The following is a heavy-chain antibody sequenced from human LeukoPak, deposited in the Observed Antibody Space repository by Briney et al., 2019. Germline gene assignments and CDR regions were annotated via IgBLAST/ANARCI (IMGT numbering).Heavy chain of an antibody. Sequence: SETLSLTCTVSGGSIISNYWSWIRQSAGTGLEWVGRIYGSGITDYNPSLKSRVTMSLDTSRKQFSLRLTSVTAADTAVYYCARLKFYDSTGYSPGYYMDVWGKGTTVSVFS. V-gene: IGHV4-4*07. CDR2: IYGSGIT. D-gene: IGHD3-22*01. J-gene: IGHJ6*03. CDR1: GGSIISNY. CDR3: ARLKFYDSTGYSPGYYMDV.